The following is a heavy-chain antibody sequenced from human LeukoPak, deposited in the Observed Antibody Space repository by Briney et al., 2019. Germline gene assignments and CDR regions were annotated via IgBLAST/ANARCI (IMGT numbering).Heavy chain of an antibody. CDR2: INPSGGST. Sequence: ASVKVSCKASGYTFTSYYMHWVRQAPGQGLEWMGIINPSGGSTSYAQKFQGRVTMTRDTSTSTVYMELSSLRSEDTAVYYRARDQASVYSSGWYGSGSSVYWGQGTLVTVSS. D-gene: IGHD6-19*01. CDR3: ARDQASVYSSGWYGSGSSVY. J-gene: IGHJ4*02. CDR1: GYTFTSYY. V-gene: IGHV1-46*01.